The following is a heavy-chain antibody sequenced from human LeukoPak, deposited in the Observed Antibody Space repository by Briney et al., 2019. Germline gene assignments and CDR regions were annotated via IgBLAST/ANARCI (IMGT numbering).Heavy chain of an antibody. Sequence: SETLSLTCTVSGGSISSSSYYWGWIRQPPGKGLEWIGSIYYSGSTYHNPSLKSRVTISVDTSKNQFSLKLSSVTAADTAVYYCARVGNLDTSRWVNWFDPWGQGTLVTVSS. CDR3: ARVGNLDTSRWVNWFDP. CDR1: GGSISSSSYY. J-gene: IGHJ5*02. D-gene: IGHD5-18*01. CDR2: IYYSGST. V-gene: IGHV4-39*01.